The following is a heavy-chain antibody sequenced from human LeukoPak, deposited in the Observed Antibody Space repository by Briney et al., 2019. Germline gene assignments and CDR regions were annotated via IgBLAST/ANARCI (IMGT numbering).Heavy chain of an antibody. Sequence: SQTLSLTCAISGDSVSSNSAAWNWIRQSPSRGLEWLGRRYYRSKWYNDNAVSVKGRIAINPDTSKNQFSLQLNSVTPEDTAVYYCAREIRPNGNAFDIWGQGTMVTVSP. CDR3: AREIRPNGNAFDI. D-gene: IGHD1-1*01. V-gene: IGHV6-1*01. CDR1: GDSVSSNSAA. CDR2: RYYRSKWYN. J-gene: IGHJ3*02.